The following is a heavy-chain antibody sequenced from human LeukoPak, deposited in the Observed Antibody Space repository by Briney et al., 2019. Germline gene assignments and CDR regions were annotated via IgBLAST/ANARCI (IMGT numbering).Heavy chain of an antibody. CDR2: ISAYKGNT. V-gene: IGHV1-18*01. J-gene: IGHJ5*02. CDR1: GYTFTSYG. D-gene: IGHD2-2*01. CDR3: ARDCSSTSCYRPGGWFDP. Sequence: ASVKVSCKASGYTFTSYGISWVRRAPGQGLEWMGWISAYKGNTNYAQKLQGRVTMTTDTSTSTAYMELRSLRSDDTAVYYCARDCSSTSCYRPGGWFDPWGQGTLVTVSS.